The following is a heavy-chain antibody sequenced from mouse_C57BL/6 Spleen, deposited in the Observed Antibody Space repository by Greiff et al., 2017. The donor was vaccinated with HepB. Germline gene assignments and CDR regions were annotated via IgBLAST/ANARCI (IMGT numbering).Heavy chain of an antibody. CDR3: ATPYYGSYFDY. Sequence: EVQLQESGPGLVKPSQSLSLTCSVTGYSITSGYYWNWIRQFPGNKLEWMGYISYDGSNNYNPSLKNRISITRDTSKNQFFLKLNSVTTEDTATYYCATPYYGSYFDYWGQGTTLTVSS. D-gene: IGHD1-1*01. CDR2: ISYDGSN. V-gene: IGHV3-6*01. J-gene: IGHJ2*01. CDR1: GYSITSGYY.